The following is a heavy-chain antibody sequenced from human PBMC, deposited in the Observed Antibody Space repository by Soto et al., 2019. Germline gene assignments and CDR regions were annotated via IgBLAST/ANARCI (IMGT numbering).Heavy chain of an antibody. CDR1: GGTFSSFL. J-gene: IGHJ6*02. CDR3: ILDCTSMSCYGYLGVDV. CDR2: IIPVFGTA. V-gene: IGHV1-69*01. D-gene: IGHD2-2*01. Sequence: QVQLVQSGAEVKTPGSSVKVSYKASGGTFSSFLMGWVRQAPGQGLEWMGGIIPVFGTATYAQKFQGRVTITADDSTSTVYMELSGLKSEDTAVYYCILDCTSMSCYGYLGVDVWGQGTTVTVSS.